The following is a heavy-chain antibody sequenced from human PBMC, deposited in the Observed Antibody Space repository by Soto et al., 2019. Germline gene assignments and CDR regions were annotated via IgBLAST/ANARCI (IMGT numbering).Heavy chain of an antibody. V-gene: IGHV3-33*01. Sequence: PGGSLRLSCAASGFTFSSYGMHWVRQAPGKGLEWVVVIWYDGSNKYYADSVKGRFTISRDNSKNTLYLQMNSLRAEDTAVYYCARDVAAAGIDYYYGMDVWGQGTTVTVSS. CDR2: IWYDGSNK. D-gene: IGHD6-13*01. CDR3: ARDVAAAGIDYYYGMDV. CDR1: GFTFSSYG. J-gene: IGHJ6*02.